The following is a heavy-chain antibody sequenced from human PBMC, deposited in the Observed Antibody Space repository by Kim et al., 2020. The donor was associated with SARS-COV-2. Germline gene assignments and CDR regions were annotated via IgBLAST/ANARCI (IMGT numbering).Heavy chain of an antibody. D-gene: IGHD6-13*01. V-gene: IGHV1-3*01. CDR2: GNT. Sequence: GNTKYSQKFQGRVTSTRDTSASTAYMELSSLRSEDTAVYYCAKQQDAFDLWGQGTMVTVSS. J-gene: IGHJ3*01. CDR3: AKQQDAFDL.